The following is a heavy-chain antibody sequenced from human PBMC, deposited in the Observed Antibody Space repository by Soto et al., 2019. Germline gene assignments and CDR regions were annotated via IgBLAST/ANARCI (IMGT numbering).Heavy chain of an antibody. J-gene: IGHJ4*02. CDR3: TRGPRPTSVGTGAY. CDR1: GFTFSTYW. V-gene: IGHV3-74*01. Sequence: HPGGPLRLSCAASGFTFSTYWMHWVRQAPGKGLVWVSRINYDGSSTDYADSVKGRFTISRDNAKNTLYLQMNTLTAEDTAVYYCTRGPRPTSVGTGAYWGQGTLVTVSS. D-gene: IGHD3-10*01. CDR2: INYDGSST.